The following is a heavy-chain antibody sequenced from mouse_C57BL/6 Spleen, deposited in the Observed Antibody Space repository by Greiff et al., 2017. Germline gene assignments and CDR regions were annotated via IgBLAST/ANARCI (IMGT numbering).Heavy chain of an antibody. CDR3: ASRVTGYALDY. CDR2: IDPGDGDT. CDR1: GYTFTDYS. Sequence: QVQLQQSGAELVRPGASVKLSCKASGYTFTDYSMHWVKQRPKQGLEWIGNIDPGDGDTDYNAKFKGKATLTADKSSSTAYLQLSSLTSEDSAVYFCASRVTGYALDYWGQGTTLTVSS. D-gene: IGHD2-13*01. J-gene: IGHJ2*01. V-gene: IGHV1-77*01.